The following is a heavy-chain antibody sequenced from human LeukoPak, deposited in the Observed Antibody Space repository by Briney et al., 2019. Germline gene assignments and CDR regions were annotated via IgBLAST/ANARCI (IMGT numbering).Heavy chain of an antibody. CDR2: ISYDGSGK. V-gene: IGHV3-30-3*01. J-gene: IGHJ4*02. CDR1: GFTFSSYA. Sequence: PGGSLRLSCAASGFTFSSYAMHWVRQAPGKGLEWVAVISYDGSGKYYADSVKGRFTISRDNSKNTLYLQMNSLRAEDTAVYYCAREGSNGGYDYWGQGTLVTVAS. D-gene: IGHD2-8*01. CDR3: AREGSNGGYDY.